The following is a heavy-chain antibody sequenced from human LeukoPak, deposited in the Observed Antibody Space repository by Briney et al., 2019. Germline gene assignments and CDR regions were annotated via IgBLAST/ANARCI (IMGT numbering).Heavy chain of an antibody. V-gene: IGHV3-7*01. CDR1: EFSFSNYW. CDR2: IKQDGSEK. D-gene: IGHD6-19*01. J-gene: IGHJ4*02. Sequence: GGSLRLSCAASEFSFSNYWMGWVRQAPGKGLEWVANIKQDGSEKYYVDSVKGRFTISRDSVKDSLYLQMNSLRAEDTAVYYCVRDVGWYYFDYWGQGTLVTVSS. CDR3: VRDVGWYYFDY.